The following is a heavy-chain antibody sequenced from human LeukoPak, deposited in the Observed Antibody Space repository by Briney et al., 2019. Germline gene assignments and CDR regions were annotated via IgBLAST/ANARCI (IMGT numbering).Heavy chain of an antibody. CDR2: NYYIWCT. Sequence: PSETLSLTCTVSGGSISSYYWSWMQQPPAKGLEGIGYNYYIWCTNFNPPLNSRVTISVDTSQNQFSLPRSYVTARDTAGYYFERDPASSVYDYGGQGSLVTVSS. CDR1: GGSISSYY. CDR3: ERDPASSVYDY. J-gene: IGHJ4*02. V-gene: IGHV4-59*01. D-gene: IGHD3-22*01.